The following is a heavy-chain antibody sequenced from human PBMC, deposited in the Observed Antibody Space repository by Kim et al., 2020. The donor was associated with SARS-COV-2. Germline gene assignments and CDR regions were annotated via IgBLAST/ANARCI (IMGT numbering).Heavy chain of an antibody. CDR1: GYTFTSYG. CDR3: ARDNAGYSSGWSPFDY. D-gene: IGHD6-19*01. J-gene: IGHJ4*02. V-gene: IGHV1-18*04. CDR2: ISAYNGNT. Sequence: ASVKVSCKASGYTFTSYGISWVRQAPGQGLEWMGWISAYNGNTNYAQKLQGRVTMTTDTSTSTAYMELRSLRSDDTAVYYCARDNAGYSSGWSPFDYWGQGTLVTVSS.